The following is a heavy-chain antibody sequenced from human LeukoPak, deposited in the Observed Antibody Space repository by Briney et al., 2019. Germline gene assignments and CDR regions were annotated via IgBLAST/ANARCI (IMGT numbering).Heavy chain of an antibody. CDR1: GFTFSTYA. CDR2: ISDSGGYT. J-gene: IGHJ4*02. D-gene: IGHD2/OR15-2a*01. CDR3: SRGLSYFDY. Sequence: PGGSLRLSCAASGFTFSTYAMSWVRQAPGKGLEWVSGISDSGGYTYYADSVKGRFTISRDNSKNTLYLQMNSLRAEDTAVYYCSRGLSYFDYWGQGTLVTVSS. V-gene: IGHV3-23*01.